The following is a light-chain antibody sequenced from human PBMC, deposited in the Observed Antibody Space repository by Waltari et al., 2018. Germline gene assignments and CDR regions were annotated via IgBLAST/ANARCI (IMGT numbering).Light chain of an antibody. CDR3: QSTDNSGTYVV. CDR2: KDT. Sequence: SYYLTHPPPVSVSPRQPAMITSSGDALPKQYSFWYQQRSGQPPVVVIYKDTEEPSGIPERLSGSSAGKRVTLTSSGVQVEEEADYYCQSTDNSGTYVVFGGGTKLTVL. V-gene: IGLV3-25*02. J-gene: IGLJ2*01. CDR1: ALPKQY.